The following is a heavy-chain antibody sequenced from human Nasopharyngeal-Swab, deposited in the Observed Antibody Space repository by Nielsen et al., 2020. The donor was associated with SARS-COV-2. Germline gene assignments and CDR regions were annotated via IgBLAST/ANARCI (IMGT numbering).Heavy chain of an antibody. CDR3: AREGIVGATDLSFDY. CDR2: ISYDGSNK. D-gene: IGHD1-26*01. Sequence: GASLELSCASSGFTFSSYGMHWVRQAPGKGLEWVAVISYDGSNKYYADSVKGRFTISRDNSKNTLYLQMNSLRAEDTAVYYCAREGIVGATDLSFDYWGQGTLVTVSS. CDR1: GFTFSSYG. J-gene: IGHJ4*02. V-gene: IGHV3-30*03.